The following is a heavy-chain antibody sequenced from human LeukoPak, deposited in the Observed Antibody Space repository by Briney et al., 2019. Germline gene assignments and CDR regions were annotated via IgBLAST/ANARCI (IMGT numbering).Heavy chain of an antibody. D-gene: IGHD6-6*01. J-gene: IGHJ4*02. Sequence: GGSLRLSCAASGFTVSSNYMSWVRQAPGKGLEWVSVIYSGGSTYYADSVKGRFTISRDNSKNTLYLQMNSLRAEDTAVYYCARDPEQLAPFDYWGQGTLVTVSS. CDR2: IYSGGST. CDR3: ARDPEQLAPFDY. V-gene: IGHV3-66*01. CDR1: GFTVSSNY.